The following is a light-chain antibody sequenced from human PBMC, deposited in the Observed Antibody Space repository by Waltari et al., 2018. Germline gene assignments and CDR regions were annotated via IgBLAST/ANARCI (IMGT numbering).Light chain of an antibody. CDR1: SPDIGGYNY. V-gene: IGLV2-14*01. CDR3: GSYTTSSRDYV. CDR2: EVN. Sequence: QSALTQTASVSGSPGQSMTISCPGTSPDIGGYNYVSWYQQYPGKAPKLMIYEVNNRPSEVSNRFSGSKSGNTASLTISGLQAEDEADYYCGSYTTSSRDYVFGTGTKVTVL. J-gene: IGLJ1*01.